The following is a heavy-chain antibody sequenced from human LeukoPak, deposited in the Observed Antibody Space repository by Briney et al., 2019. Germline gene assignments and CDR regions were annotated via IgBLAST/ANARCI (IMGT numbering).Heavy chain of an antibody. Sequence: GGSLRLSCAASGFTFSSYSMNWVRQAPGKGLEWVSSISSSSSYIYYADSVKGRFTISRDNAKNSLYLQMNSLRAEDTALYYCAKDPKAFYDSSGSVDYWGQGTLVTVSS. CDR2: ISSSSSYI. CDR1: GFTFSSYS. J-gene: IGHJ4*02. D-gene: IGHD3-22*01. CDR3: AKDPKAFYDSSGSVDY. V-gene: IGHV3-21*04.